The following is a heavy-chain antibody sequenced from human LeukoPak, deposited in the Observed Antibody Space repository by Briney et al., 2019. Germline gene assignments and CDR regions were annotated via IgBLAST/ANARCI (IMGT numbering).Heavy chain of an antibody. V-gene: IGHV3-7*01. CDR2: INQDGSEK. D-gene: IGHD4-17*01. Sequence: GGSLRLSCAASGFTFRSYWMSLVRQAPGKGLEWVANINQDGSEKYYGDSVKGRFTISRDNTKNSLYLQMNSLRAEDTAVYYCATIEAVRFHYWGQGTLVTVSS. J-gene: IGHJ4*02. CDR3: ATIEAVRFHY. CDR1: GFTFRSYW.